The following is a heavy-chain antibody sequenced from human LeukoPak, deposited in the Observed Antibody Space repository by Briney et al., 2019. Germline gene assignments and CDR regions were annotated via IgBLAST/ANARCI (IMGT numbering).Heavy chain of an antibody. D-gene: IGHD6-13*01. Sequence: PSETLSLTCAVYGGSFSGYYWSWIRQPPGKGLKWIGEINHSGSTNYNPSLKSRVTISVDTSKNQFSLKLSSVTAADTAVYYCARESGQQLVSYYFVYWGQGTLVTVSS. CDR1: GGSFSGYY. CDR3: ARESGQQLVSYYFVY. CDR2: INHSGST. J-gene: IGHJ4*02. V-gene: IGHV4-34*01.